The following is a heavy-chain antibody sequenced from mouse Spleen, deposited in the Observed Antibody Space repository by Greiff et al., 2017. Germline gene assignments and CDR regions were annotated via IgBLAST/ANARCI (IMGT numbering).Heavy chain of an antibody. CDR3: AQWLLYAMDY. D-gene: IGHD2-2*01. V-gene: IGHV1-31*01. CDR1: GYSFTGYY. Sequence: SGPELVKPGASVKISCKASGYSFTGYYMHWVKQSHVKSLEWIGRINPYNGATSYNQNFKDKASLTVDKSSSTAYMELHSLTSEDSAVYYCAQWLLYAMDYWGQGTSVTVSS. J-gene: IGHJ4*01. CDR2: INPYNGAT.